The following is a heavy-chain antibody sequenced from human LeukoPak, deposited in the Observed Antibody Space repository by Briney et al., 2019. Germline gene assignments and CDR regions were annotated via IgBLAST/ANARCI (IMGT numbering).Heavy chain of an antibody. J-gene: IGHJ4*02. V-gene: IGHV4-59*08. CDR2: IYYSGST. D-gene: IGHD2-21*02. CDR3: ARGTCGGDCNIPPLFDY. CDR1: GGSFSSYY. Sequence: PSETLSLTCTVSGGSFSSYYWSWIRQPPGKGLEWIGYIYYSGSTNYNPSLKSRVTISVDTSKNQFSLKLSSVTAADTAVYYCARGTCGGDCNIPPLFDYWGQGTLVTVSS.